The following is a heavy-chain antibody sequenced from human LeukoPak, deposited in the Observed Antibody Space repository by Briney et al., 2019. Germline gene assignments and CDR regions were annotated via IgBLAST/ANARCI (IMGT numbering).Heavy chain of an antibody. CDR3: VRQGSGLDY. V-gene: IGHV3-30*03. D-gene: IGHD3-10*01. J-gene: IGHJ4*02. CDR1: AFTFSDHI. CDR2: IGKDGGNR. Sequence: PGRSLRLSCAASAFTFSDHIMHWVRQAPGKGLEWVAVIGKDGGNRYYADSVKGRFTISRENSKSTLYLQMNSLRVEDTAVYYCVRQGSGLDYWGQGALVTVSS.